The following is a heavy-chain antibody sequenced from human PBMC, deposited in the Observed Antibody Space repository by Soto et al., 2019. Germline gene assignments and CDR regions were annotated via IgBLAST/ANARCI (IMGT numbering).Heavy chain of an antibody. J-gene: IGHJ6*02. D-gene: IGHD3-3*01. CDR2: IKIKTDGGTT. Sequence: GGSLRLSCAASGFTFSNAWMSWVRQAPGKGPEWVGRIKIKTDGGTTDYAAPVKGRFTISRDDSKNTLYLQMNSLKTEDTAVYYCTTGGGAYYDFWSGYYRYYYGMDVWGQGTTVTVSS. CDR1: GFTFSNAW. CDR3: TTGGGAYYDFWSGYYRYYYGMDV. V-gene: IGHV3-15*01.